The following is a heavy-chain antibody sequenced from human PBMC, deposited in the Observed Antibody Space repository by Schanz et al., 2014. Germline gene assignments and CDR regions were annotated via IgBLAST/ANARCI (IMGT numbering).Heavy chain of an antibody. J-gene: IGHJ4*02. CDR2: ISSSGTSI. Sequence: EVQLLESGGGFVQPGGSLRLSCTASRIIFGTYSMNWIRQTPKGLEWVSFISSSGTSIYYADSVKGRFTISRDNAKNSLYLQMNSLRAEDTAVYYCARSRGFDSIFDFWGRGTLVTVSS. V-gene: IGHV3-48*01. CDR1: RIIFGTYS. D-gene: IGHD5-12*01. CDR3: ARSRGFDSIFDF.